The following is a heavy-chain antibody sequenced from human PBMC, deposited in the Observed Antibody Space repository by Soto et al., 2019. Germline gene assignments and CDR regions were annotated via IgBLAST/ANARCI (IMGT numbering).Heavy chain of an antibody. CDR2: ISSSSSYI. CDR1: VFTFSSYS. D-gene: IGHD3-22*01. CDR3: AVRMFYDSSGYYGEPDWFDP. V-gene: IGHV3-21*01. Sequence: RRLSFAASVFTFSSYSMNWVRQAPGKGLEWVSSISSSSSYIYYADSVKGRFTISRDNAKNSLYLQMNSLRAEDTAVYYCAVRMFYDSSGYYGEPDWFDPWGQGTLVTVSS. J-gene: IGHJ5*02.